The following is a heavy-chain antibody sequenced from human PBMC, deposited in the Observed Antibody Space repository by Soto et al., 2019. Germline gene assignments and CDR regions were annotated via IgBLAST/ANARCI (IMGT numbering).Heavy chain of an antibody. CDR1: GYSFTTYW. CDR3: ARKDIAGKSVDF. D-gene: IGHD6-13*01. Sequence: PGESLKISCKASGYSFTTYWIGWVRQLPGKGLEWMGIIYPGDSDTRYSPSFQGQVTISADKSISTAYLQWSSLKASDSAMFYCARKDIAGKSVDFWGQGTLVTVSS. CDR2: IYPGDSDT. J-gene: IGHJ4*02. V-gene: IGHV5-51*01.